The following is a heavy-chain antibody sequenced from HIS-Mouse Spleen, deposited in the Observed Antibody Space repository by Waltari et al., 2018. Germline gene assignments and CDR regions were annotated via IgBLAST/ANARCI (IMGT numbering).Heavy chain of an antibody. J-gene: IGHJ2*01. CDR3: AREIPYSSSWYDWYFDL. CDR1: GGSISSSSYY. D-gene: IGHD6-13*01. V-gene: IGHV4-39*07. CDR2: IYYSGHT. Sequence: QLQLQESGPGLVKPSETLSLTCTVSGGSISSSSYYWGWIRQPPGKGLGWIGSIYYSGHTYHNPSLKSRVIISVDPSKNQFSLRLSSVTAADTAVYYCAREIPYSSSWYDWYFDLWGRGTLVTVSS.